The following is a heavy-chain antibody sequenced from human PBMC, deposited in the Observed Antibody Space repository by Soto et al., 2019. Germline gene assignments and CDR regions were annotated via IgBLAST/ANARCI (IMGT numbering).Heavy chain of an antibody. V-gene: IGHV3-23*01. J-gene: IGHJ3*02. D-gene: IGHD3-3*01. CDR2: ISGSGGST. CDR3: AKARKTYYDFWSGLIDAFDI. CDR1: GFTFSSYA. Sequence: HPGGSLRLSCAASGFTFSSYAMSWVRQAPGKGLEWVSAISGSGGSTYYADSVKGRFTISRDNSKNTLYLQMNSLRAEDTAVYYCAKARKTYYDFWSGLIDAFDIWGQGTMVTVSS.